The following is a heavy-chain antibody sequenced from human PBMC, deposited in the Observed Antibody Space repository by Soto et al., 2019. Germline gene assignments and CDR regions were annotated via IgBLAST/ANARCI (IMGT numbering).Heavy chain of an antibody. CDR1: GFTFSSYT. CDR2: ISGDVRDK. V-gene: IGHV3-30*04. CDR3: ARDLSGVGIESQ. Sequence: QVQLVESGGGVVQPGRSLRLSCATSGFTFSSYTMHWVRQAPGEGLDWVAVISGDVRDKRYAGSVQGRFTISRDNSKNTLYLQMNSLRTEDTATYYCARDLSGVGIESQWGQGTLVTVSS. J-gene: IGHJ4*02. D-gene: IGHD3-10*01.